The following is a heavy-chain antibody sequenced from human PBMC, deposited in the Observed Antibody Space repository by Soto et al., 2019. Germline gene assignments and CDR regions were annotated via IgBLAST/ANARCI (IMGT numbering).Heavy chain of an antibody. V-gene: IGHV1-46*01. D-gene: IGHD3-3*01. CDR3: ARDGQSTYYDFWSGYTNWFDP. Sequence: QVQLVQSGAEVKKPGASVKVSCKASGYTFTSYYMHWVRQAPGQGLEWMGIINPSGGSTSYAQKFQGRVTMTRDTPTSTVYMELSSLRSEDTAVYYCARDGQSTYYDFWSGYTNWFDPWGQGTLVTVSS. CDR1: GYTFTSYY. J-gene: IGHJ5*02. CDR2: INPSGGST.